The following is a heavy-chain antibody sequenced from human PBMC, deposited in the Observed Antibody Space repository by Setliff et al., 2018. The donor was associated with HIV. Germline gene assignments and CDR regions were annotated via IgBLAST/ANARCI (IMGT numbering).Heavy chain of an antibody. V-gene: IGHV4-4*02. CDR3: ASQVPSMLGRSLGY. CDR2: IHHSEST. Sequence: AETLSLTCAVSGGSISSSHWWSWVRQPPGKGLEWIGEIHHSESTNYNPSLKSRVTISVDKSKNHFSLKLSSVTAADTAVYYCASQVPSMLGRSLGYWGQGTLVTVSS. CDR1: GGSISSSHW. D-gene: IGHD2-8*01. J-gene: IGHJ4*02.